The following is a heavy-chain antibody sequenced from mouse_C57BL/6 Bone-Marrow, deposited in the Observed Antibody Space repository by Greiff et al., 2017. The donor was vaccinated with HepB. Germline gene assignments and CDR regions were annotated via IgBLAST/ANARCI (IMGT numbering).Heavy chain of an antibody. CDR3: ARRLPYFDY. CDR1: GYTFTSYW. V-gene: IGHV1-64*01. J-gene: IGHJ2*01. CDR2: IHPNSGST. D-gene: IGHD2-4*01. Sequence: QVHVKHPGAELVKPGASVKLSCKASGYTFTSYWMHWVKQRPGQGLEWIGMIHPNSGSTNYNEKFKSKATLTVDKSSSTAYMQLSSLTSEDSAVYYCARRLPYFDYWGQGTTLTVSS.